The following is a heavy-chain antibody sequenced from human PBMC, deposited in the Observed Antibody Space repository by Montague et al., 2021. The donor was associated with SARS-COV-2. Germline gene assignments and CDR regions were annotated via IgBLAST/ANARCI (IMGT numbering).Heavy chain of an antibody. J-gene: IGHJ6*02. D-gene: IGHD2-2*02. CDR1: GFTFSTYA. V-gene: IGHV3-30*04. CDR2: ISFDGNHK. CDR3: ARDLREYLQYYYGMDV. Sequence: SLILSCSACGFTFSTYAMHWVRQAPCKGLEWVSVISFDGNHKYSVDSVKGRFTISRDNSKNTLYLQMNSLRLEDTAVYYCARDLREYLQYYYGMDVWGQGTTVTVSS.